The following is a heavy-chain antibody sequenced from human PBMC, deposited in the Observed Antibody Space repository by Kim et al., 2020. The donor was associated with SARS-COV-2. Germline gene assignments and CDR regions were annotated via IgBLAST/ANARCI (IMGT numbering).Heavy chain of an antibody. CDR1: GFTFSDYW. CDR2: IKQDGSEK. D-gene: IGHD3-3*01. CDR3: ARDWRSSARKPFDY. Sequence: GGSLRLSCAASGFTFSDYWMSWVRQAPGKGLEWVANIKQDGSEKYYVDSVKGRFTISRDNAKNSLYLQMNSLRAEDTAVYYCARDWRSSARKPFDYWGQGTLVTVSP. J-gene: IGHJ4*02. V-gene: IGHV3-7*01.